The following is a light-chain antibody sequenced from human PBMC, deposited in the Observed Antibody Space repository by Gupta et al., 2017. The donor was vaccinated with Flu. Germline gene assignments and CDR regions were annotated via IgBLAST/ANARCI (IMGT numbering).Light chain of an antibody. CDR1: SSDVGDYNY. CDR2: DIN. CDR3: CSNAGSYTWV. J-gene: IGLJ3*02. Sequence: VSISCTGTSSDVGDYNYDSWYQQHPDKAPKLMIYDINRRPSGFPAHFSGSKSGNTASLTISVLHAEDEADYYCCSNAGSYTWVFGGGTKLTVL. V-gene: IGLV2-11*01.